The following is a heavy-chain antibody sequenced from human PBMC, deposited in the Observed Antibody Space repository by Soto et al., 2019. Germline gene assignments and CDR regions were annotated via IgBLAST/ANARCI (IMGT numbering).Heavy chain of an antibody. J-gene: IGHJ6*03. D-gene: IGHD3-3*01. CDR2: ISSSSSTI. V-gene: IGHV3-48*01. Sequence: GGSLRLSCAASGFTFSSYSMNWVRQAPGKGLEWVSYISSSSSTIYYADSVKGRFTISRDNAKNSLYLQMNSLRAEDTAVYYCARDPLPYDFWSASRPSGMDVWGKGTTVTVSS. CDR3: ARDPLPYDFWSASRPSGMDV. CDR1: GFTFSSYS.